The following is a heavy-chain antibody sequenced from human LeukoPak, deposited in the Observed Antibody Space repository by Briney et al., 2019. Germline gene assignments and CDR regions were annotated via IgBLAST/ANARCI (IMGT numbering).Heavy chain of an antibody. D-gene: IGHD6-13*01. CDR1: GGSIGSSSYC. CDR3: ARQGIAAAGWFY. Sequence: SETLSLTCTVSGGSIGSSSYCWGWIRQPPGKGLEWIGSIYYSGSTYYNPSLKSRVTISVDTSKNQFSLKLSSVTAADTAVYYCARQGIAAAGWFYWGQGTLVTVSS. V-gene: IGHV4-39*01. CDR2: IYYSGST. J-gene: IGHJ4*02.